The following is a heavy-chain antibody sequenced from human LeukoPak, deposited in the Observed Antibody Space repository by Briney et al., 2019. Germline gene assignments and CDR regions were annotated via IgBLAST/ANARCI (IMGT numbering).Heavy chain of an antibody. J-gene: IGHJ3*02. CDR2: ISYDGSNK. V-gene: IGHV3-30*04. Sequence: PGGSLRLSCAASGFTFSSYAMHWVRQAPGKGLEWVAVISYDGSNKYYADSVKGRFTISRDNSKNTLYLQMNSLRAEDTAVYYCARWETYCSGGSCYDAFDIWGQGTMVTVFS. CDR1: GFTFSSYA. CDR3: ARWETYCSGGSCYDAFDI. D-gene: IGHD2-15*01.